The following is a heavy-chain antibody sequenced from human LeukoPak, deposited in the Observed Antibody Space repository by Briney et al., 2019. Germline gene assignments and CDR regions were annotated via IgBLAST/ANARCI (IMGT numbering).Heavy chain of an antibody. V-gene: IGHV1-8*01. CDR2: MNPNSGNT. D-gene: IGHD3-10*01. CDR1: GYTFTSYD. CDR3: ASLGWYYYGSGSYFVDY. Sequence: GASVKVSCKASGYTFTSYDINWVRQATGQGLEWMGWMNPNSGNTGYAQKFQGRVTMTGNTSISTAYMELSSLRSEDTAVYYCASLGWYYYGSGSYFVDYWGQGTLVTVSS. J-gene: IGHJ4*02.